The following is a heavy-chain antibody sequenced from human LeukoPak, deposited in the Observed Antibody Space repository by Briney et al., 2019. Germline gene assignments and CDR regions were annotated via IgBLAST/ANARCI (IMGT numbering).Heavy chain of an antibody. CDR3: ARGGLDSSGYYKVLAY. Sequence: ASVKVSCKASGYTFTSYDINWARQATGQGLEWMGWMNPNSGNTGYAQKFQGRVTMTRNTSISTAYMELSSLRSEDTAVYYCARGGLDSSGYYKVLAYWGQGTLVTVSS. CDR1: GYTFTSYD. D-gene: IGHD3-22*01. V-gene: IGHV1-8*01. J-gene: IGHJ4*02. CDR2: MNPNSGNT.